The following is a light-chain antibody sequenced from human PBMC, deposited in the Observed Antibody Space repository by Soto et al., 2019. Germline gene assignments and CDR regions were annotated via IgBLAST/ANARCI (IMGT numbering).Light chain of an antibody. CDR3: QQRRSWPLT. V-gene: IGKV3-11*01. CDR2: DAS. Sequence: EIVLTQSPATLSLSPGDRATLSCRASQSVTNSLAWYQQKPGQAPRLLIYDASNRATGVPANFSGSGSGTDFTLTISSLGPEDSALYYCQQRRSWPLTFGGGTKVEIK. J-gene: IGKJ4*01. CDR1: QSVTNS.